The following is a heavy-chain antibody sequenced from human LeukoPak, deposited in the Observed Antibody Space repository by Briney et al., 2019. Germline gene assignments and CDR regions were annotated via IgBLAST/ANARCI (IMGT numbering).Heavy chain of an antibody. V-gene: IGHV3-7*01. CDR3: ARGVVYPAWSGPHWSDY. CDR1: GFTFSMYW. CDR2: IKVDGSEI. J-gene: IGHJ4*02. Sequence: SGGSLRLSCAASGFTFSMYWMSWVRQAPGEGPEWVANIKVDGSEIYYVDSVKGRFTISRDNAKNSLYLQMNSLRAEDTAVYYCARGVVYPAWSGPHWSDYWGQGALVTVSS. D-gene: IGHD3-3*01.